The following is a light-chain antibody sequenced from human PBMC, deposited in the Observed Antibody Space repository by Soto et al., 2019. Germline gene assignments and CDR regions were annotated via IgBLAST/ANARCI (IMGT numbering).Light chain of an antibody. CDR2: QTS. CDR1: QYINTR. CDR3: HQRKSWPRT. J-gene: IGKJ1*01. V-gene: IGKV3-11*01. Sequence: EIVLTQSPATLSSFPVDVVALGCRASQYINTRLAWYQHRPGQAPRLLIYQTSIRAAGIPARFSASGTGTDFTLTISDVQPEDFAVYYCHQRKSWPRTFGQGTKVDIK.